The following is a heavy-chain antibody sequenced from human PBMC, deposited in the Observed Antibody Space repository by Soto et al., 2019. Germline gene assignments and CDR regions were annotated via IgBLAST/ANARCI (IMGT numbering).Heavy chain of an antibody. V-gene: IGHV3-7*01. CDR3: ARRYDFWSGFQVGGYYYYYMDV. CDR1: GFSFSSYW. D-gene: IGHD3-3*01. Sequence: GGSLRLSCAASGFSFSSYWMSWVRQAPGKGLEWVANIKEDGSDKYYVDSVKGRITISRDNAKNSLYLQMNSLRAEDTAVYYCARRYDFWSGFQVGGYYYYYMDVWGKGTTVTVSS. J-gene: IGHJ6*03. CDR2: IKEDGSDK.